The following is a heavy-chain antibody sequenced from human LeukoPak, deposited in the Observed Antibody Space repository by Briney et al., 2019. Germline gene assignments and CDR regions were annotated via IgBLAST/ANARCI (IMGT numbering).Heavy chain of an antibody. Sequence: GASVKVSCKASGYTFTGYYMHWVRQAPGQGLEWMGWINPNSGGTNYAQKFQGRVTMTRDTSISTAYMELSRLRSDDTAVYYCARFVVGLTMVRGAPSWFDPWGQGTLVTVSS. CDR3: ARFVVGLTMVRGAPSWFDP. J-gene: IGHJ5*02. CDR2: INPNSGGT. V-gene: IGHV1-2*02. D-gene: IGHD3-10*01. CDR1: GYTFTGYY.